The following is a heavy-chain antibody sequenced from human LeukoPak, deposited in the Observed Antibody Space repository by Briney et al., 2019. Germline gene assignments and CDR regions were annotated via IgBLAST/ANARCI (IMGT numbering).Heavy chain of an antibody. CDR1: GFTFSSYW. J-gene: IGHJ4*02. D-gene: IGHD3-10*01. Sequence: PGGSLRLSCAASGFTFSSYWMSWVRQAPGKGLEWVANIKQDGSEKYYVDSVKGRFTISRDNAKNSLYLRMNSLRAEDTAVYYCVRDRWFGELYFDYWGQGILVTVSS. CDR3: VRDRWFGELYFDY. CDR2: IKQDGSEK. V-gene: IGHV3-7*01.